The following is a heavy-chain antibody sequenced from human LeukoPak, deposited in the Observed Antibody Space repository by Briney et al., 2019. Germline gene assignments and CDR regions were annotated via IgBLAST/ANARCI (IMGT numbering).Heavy chain of an antibody. D-gene: IGHD3-22*01. V-gene: IGHV3-9*01. J-gene: IGHJ3*02. CDR1: GFTFDDYA. Sequence: GGSLRLSCAASGFTFDDYAMHWVRQAPGKGLEWVSGISWNSGSIGYADSVKGRFTISRDNAKNSLYLQMNSLRAEDTALYYCAKEKGYYYNSSGYPSKSGAFDIWGQGTVVTVSS. CDR2: ISWNSGSI. CDR3: AKEKGYYYNSSGYPSKSGAFDI.